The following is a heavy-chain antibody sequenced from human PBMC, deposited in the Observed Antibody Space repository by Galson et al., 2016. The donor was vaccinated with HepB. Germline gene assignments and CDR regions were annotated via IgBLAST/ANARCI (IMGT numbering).Heavy chain of an antibody. V-gene: IGHV4-31*03. J-gene: IGHJ4*02. CDR3: ATRPPYLLWLPYFDY. Sequence: TLSLTCTVSSVSVDSGNYFWSWIRQRPGMGLEYIGYVSSTGRTYYNPSLTSRVAVSMATSQNQFSLRLNSVTAADTAVYYCATRPPYLLWLPYFDYWGQGALVTVSS. CDR2: VSSTGRT. CDR1: SVSVDSGNYF. D-gene: IGHD5-12*01.